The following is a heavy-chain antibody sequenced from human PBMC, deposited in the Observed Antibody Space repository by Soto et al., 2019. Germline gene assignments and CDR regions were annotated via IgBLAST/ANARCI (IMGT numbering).Heavy chain of an antibody. V-gene: IGHV2-5*02. CDR1: GFSLSTSGVG. CDR3: AHRKGLYSSGWLVPFDY. D-gene: IGHD6-19*01. Sequence: QITLKESGTTLVKHTQTLTLTCTFSGFSLSTSGVGVGWIRQPPGKALEWLALIYWDDDKRYSSSLKSRLTITKDTSKNQVVLTMTNMDPVDTATYYCAHRKGLYSSGWLVPFDYWGQGTLVTVSS. CDR2: IYWDDDK. J-gene: IGHJ4*02.